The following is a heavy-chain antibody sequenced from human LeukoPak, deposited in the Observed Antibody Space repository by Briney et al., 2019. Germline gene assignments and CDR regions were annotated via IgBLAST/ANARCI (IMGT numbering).Heavy chain of an antibody. CDR2: IGIAGDT. D-gene: IGHD4-23*01. CDR3: ARGRDGGLSRGAFDI. J-gene: IGHJ3*02. V-gene: IGHV3-13*01. CDR1: GFTLSSHA. Sequence: GGSLRLSCAASGFTLSSHAMHWVRQATGKGLEWVSAIGIAGDTFYPGSVKGRFTISRENADNSLYPQMNSLRAEDTAMYYCARGRDGGLSRGAFDIWGQGTMVTVSS.